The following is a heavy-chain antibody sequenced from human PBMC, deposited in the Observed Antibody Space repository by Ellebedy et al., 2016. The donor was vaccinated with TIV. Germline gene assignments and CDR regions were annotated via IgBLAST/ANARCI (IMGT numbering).Heavy chain of an antibody. CDR2: FDPEDGET. V-gene: IGHV1-24*01. CDR3: ATASRWVGADSFGLGYYFDY. CDR1: GYTLTDLS. D-gene: IGHD1-26*01. Sequence: AASVKVSCKVSGYTLTDLSMHWVRQAPGKGLEWMGGFDPEDGETMYAQKFQGRVTMTEDTSTETAYMELSSLRYEDTAAYYCATASRWVGADSFGLGYYFDYWGQGTLVTVSS. J-gene: IGHJ4*02.